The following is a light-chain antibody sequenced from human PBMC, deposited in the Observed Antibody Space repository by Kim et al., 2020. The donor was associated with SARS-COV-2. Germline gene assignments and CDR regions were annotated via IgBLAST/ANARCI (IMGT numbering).Light chain of an antibody. J-gene: IGKJ4*01. CDR2: GAS. V-gene: IGKV3-15*01. CDR1: QGANSN. CDR3: QQYDKWPLT. Sequence: VSPGRRATPSCRAKQGANSNVAWYQQKPGQATRLLIYGASSRATDIPARFSGRWSGTDITLTISCLQSEDLAVYYCQQYDKWPLTFGGGTKVDIK.